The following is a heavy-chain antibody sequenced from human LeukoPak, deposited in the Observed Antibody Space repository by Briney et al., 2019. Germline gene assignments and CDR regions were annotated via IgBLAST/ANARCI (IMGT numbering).Heavy chain of an antibody. D-gene: IGHD6-19*01. CDR2: IYPGDSDT. CDR1: GYSFTNYW. Sequence: GESLKISCKGSGYSFTNYWIGWVRQMPGKGLEWMGIIYPGDSDTRYSPSFRGQVTISADKSISPAYLQWSSLKASDTAMYYCARHQYISGWHGYDYWGQGTLVTVSS. J-gene: IGHJ4*02. V-gene: IGHV5-51*01. CDR3: ARHQYISGWHGYDY.